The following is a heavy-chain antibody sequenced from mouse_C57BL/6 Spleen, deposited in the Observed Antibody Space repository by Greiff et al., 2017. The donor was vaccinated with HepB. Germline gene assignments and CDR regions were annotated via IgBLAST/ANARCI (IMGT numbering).Heavy chain of an antibody. V-gene: IGHV1-69*01. CDR3: ARPYYECDGAWFAY. D-gene: IGHD2-4*01. CDR1: GYTFTSYW. J-gene: IGHJ3*01. CDR2: IDPSDSYT. Sequence: VKLMESGAELVMPGASVKLSCKASGYTFTSYWMHWVKQRPGQGLEWIGEIDPSDSYTNYNQKFKGKSTLTVDKSSSTAYMQLSSLTSEDSAVYYGARPYYECDGAWFAYWGQGTLVTVSA.